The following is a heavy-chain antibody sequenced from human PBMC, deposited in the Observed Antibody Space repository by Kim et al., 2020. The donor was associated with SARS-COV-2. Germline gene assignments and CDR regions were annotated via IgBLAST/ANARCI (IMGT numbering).Heavy chain of an antibody. J-gene: IGHJ4*02. CDR1: GYSFTSYW. V-gene: IGHV5-10-1*01. CDR2: IDPSDSYT. CDR3: ARQNWNDLRLDY. D-gene: IGHD1-1*01. Sequence: GESLKISCKGSGYSFTSYWISWVRQMPGKGLEWMGRIDPSDSYTNYSPSFQGHVTISADKSISTAYLQWSSLKASDTAMYYCARQNWNDLRLDYWGQGTLVTVSS.